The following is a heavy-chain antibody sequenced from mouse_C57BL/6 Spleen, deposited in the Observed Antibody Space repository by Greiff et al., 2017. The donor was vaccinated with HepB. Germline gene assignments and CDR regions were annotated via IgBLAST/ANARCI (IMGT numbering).Heavy chain of an antibody. CDR1: GYTFTSYW. CDR2: IHPNSGST. Sequence: QVQLQQPGAELVKPGASVKLSCKASGYTFTSYWMHWVKQRPGQGLEWIGMIHPNSGSTNYNEKFKSKVTLTVDKSSSTAYMQLSSLTSEDSAVYYCAGGGYGGGEDWCFDVWGTGTTVTVSA. CDR3: AGGGYGGGEDWCFDV. J-gene: IGHJ1*03. V-gene: IGHV1-64*01. D-gene: IGHD2-2*01.